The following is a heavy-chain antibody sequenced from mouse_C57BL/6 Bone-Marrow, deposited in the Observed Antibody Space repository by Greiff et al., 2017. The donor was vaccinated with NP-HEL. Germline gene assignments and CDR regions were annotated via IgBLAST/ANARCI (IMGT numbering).Heavy chain of an antibody. V-gene: IGHV1-64*01. CDR3: ARRGFITTVGDY. Sequence: VQLQQPGAELVKPGASVKLSCKASGYTFTSYWMHWVKQRPGQGLEWIGMIHPNSGSTNYNEKFKSKATLTVDKSSSTAYMQLSSLTSEDSAVDCGARRGFITTVGDYWGQGTTLTVSS. CDR2: IHPNSGST. D-gene: IGHD1-1*01. CDR1: GYTFTSYW. J-gene: IGHJ2*01.